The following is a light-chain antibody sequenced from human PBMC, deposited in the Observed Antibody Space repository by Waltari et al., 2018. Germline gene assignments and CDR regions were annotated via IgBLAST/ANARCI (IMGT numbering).Light chain of an antibody. CDR3: QETYTPPWT. Sequence: DIQMTQSPLSLSASVGDRVTVTCRASQSVSTRLNWYQHNPGKAPELLVYSASFLETGVPSRFSAGGSGTDFNFTITAVQPEDFATYYCQETYTPPWTFGPGTRLEIK. CDR1: QSVSTR. CDR2: SAS. V-gene: IGKV1-39*01. J-gene: IGKJ1*01.